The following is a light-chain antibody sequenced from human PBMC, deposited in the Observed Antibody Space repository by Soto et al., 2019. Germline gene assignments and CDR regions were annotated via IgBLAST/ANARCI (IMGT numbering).Light chain of an antibody. V-gene: IGKV3-11*01. Sequence: DILLTQSPATLSLSPGKRATLSCRASQSFSGYLAWYQQKPGQAPRLLIYDASKRATGIPARFSGRGSGTDFTLTISSLEPEDFAVYYCQQRSNWPPVITFGQGTRLEIK. J-gene: IGKJ5*01. CDR1: QSFSGY. CDR2: DAS. CDR3: QQRSNWPPVIT.